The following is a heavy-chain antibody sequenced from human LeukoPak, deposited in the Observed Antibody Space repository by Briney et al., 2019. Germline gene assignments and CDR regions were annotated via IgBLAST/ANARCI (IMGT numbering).Heavy chain of an antibody. J-gene: IGHJ4*02. Sequence: PGGSLRLSCTVSGFTVSSNSMSWVRQAPGKGLEWVSFIYSDNTHYSDSVKGRFTISRDNSKNTLYLQMNSLRAEDTAVYYCARGGYGGPLGYWGQGTLVTVSS. CDR3: ARGGYGGPLGY. CDR1: GFTVSSNS. D-gene: IGHD4-23*01. V-gene: IGHV3-53*01. CDR2: IYSDNT.